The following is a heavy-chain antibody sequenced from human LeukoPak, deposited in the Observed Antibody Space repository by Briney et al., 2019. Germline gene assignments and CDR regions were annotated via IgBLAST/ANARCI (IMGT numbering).Heavy chain of an antibody. CDR3: ARVRYSYGYHFDY. Sequence: SETLSLTCTVSGGSISSSSYYWGWIRQPPGKGLEWIGSIYYSGSTYYNPSLKSRVTISVDTSKNQFSLKLSSVTAADTAVYYCARVRYSYGYHFDYWGQGTLVTVSS. CDR1: GGSISSSSYY. CDR2: IYYSGST. J-gene: IGHJ4*02. V-gene: IGHV4-39*07. D-gene: IGHD5-18*01.